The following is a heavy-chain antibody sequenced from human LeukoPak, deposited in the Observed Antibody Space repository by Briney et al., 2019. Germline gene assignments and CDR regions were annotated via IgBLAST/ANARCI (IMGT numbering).Heavy chain of an antibody. V-gene: IGHV3-30*18. J-gene: IGHJ4*02. CDR3: AKLMTTVTNLDY. D-gene: IGHD4-17*01. CDR1: GFTFSSYG. Sequence: GRSLRLSCAASGFTFSSYGMHWVRQAPGKGLEWVAVISYDGSNKYYADSVKGRFTISRDNSKNTLYLQMNSLRAEDTAVYYCAKLMTTVTNLDYWGQGTLVTVSS. CDR2: ISYDGSNK.